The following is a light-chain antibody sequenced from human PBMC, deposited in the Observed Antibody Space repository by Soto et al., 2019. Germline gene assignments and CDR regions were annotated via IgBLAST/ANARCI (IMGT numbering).Light chain of an antibody. CDR1: QTISSY. Sequence: DIQMTQFPSSLSASVGDRVSITCRASQTISSYLNWYQQKPGKAPKLLIYAASSLQSGVPSRFIGSESGTDFTLTISSLQPEDFATYYCQQSYSTPLTFGGGTKVEIK. CDR3: QQSYSTPLT. V-gene: IGKV1-39*01. J-gene: IGKJ4*01. CDR2: AAS.